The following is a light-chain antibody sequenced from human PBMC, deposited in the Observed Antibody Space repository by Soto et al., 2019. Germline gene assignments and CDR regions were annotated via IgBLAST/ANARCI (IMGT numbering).Light chain of an antibody. J-gene: IGLJ1*01. CDR3: SSYTRSSTLYV. CDR2: EVS. Sequence: QSVLAQPASVSGSPGQSVAISCTGTSSDVGGYNYVSWYQQHPGKAPKLMIYEVSNRPSGVSNRFSGSKSGNTASLTISGLQAEDEGDYYCSSYTRSSTLYVFXTGTKGTVL. V-gene: IGLV2-14*01. CDR1: SSDVGGYNY.